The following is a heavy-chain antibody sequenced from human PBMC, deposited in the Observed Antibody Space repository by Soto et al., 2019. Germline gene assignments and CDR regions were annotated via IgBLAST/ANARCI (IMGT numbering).Heavy chain of an antibody. J-gene: IGHJ4*02. CDR2: ISTDGTST. CDR3: ARGDGDNYDGHGYLARH. Sequence: GGSLRLSCAASGFIVSSNYMSWVRQAPGKGLVWVSRISTDGTSTTYADSVKGRFTISRDNAKNTLYLQMNTLGAGDTAVYYCARGDGDNYDGHGYLARHWGQGTLVTVSS. D-gene: IGHD3-22*01. CDR1: GFIVSSNY. V-gene: IGHV3-74*01.